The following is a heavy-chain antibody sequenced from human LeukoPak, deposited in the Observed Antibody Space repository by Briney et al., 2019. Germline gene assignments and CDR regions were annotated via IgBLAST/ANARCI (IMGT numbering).Heavy chain of an antibody. CDR1: GYTFTSYY. CDR3: ARDMIVDYGFCCDYSFDP. Sequence: GAPVKVSCKAFGYTFTSYYMHWVRQAPGQGLEWMGIINPSGGSTSYAQKFQGRVTMTRDTSTSTVYMELSSLRSEDTAVYYCARDMIVDYGFCCDYSFDPWGQGTLVTVSS. CDR2: INPSGGST. V-gene: IGHV1-46*01. J-gene: IGHJ5*02. D-gene: IGHD4-17*01.